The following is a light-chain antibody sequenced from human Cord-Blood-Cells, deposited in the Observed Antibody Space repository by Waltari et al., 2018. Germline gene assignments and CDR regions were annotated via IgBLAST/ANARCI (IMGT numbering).Light chain of an antibody. Sequence: DIQMTQSPSSLSASVGDRVTITCQASQDISNYLNWYQQKPGKAPKLLIYDASNLETGGPSRFSGSGAGTDFTFTISSLQPEDIATYYWQQYDNLPFTFGPGTKVDIK. CDR1: QDISNY. J-gene: IGKJ3*01. CDR2: DAS. V-gene: IGKV1-33*01. CDR3: QQYDNLPFT.